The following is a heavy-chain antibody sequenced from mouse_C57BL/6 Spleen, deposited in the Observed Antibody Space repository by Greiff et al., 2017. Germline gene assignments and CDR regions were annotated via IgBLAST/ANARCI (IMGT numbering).Heavy chain of an antibody. D-gene: IGHD2-5*01. J-gene: IGHJ4*01. Sequence: EVHLVESGAELVRPGASVKLSCTASGFNIKDYYMHWVKQRPEQGLEWIGRIDPEDGDTEYAPKFQGKATMTADTASTTAYLQLSSLTSEDTAVYYCTQAYYSNYYYAMDYWGQGTSVTVSS. CDR1: GFNIKDYY. CDR3: TQAYYSNYYYAMDY. V-gene: IGHV14-1*01. CDR2: IDPEDGDT.